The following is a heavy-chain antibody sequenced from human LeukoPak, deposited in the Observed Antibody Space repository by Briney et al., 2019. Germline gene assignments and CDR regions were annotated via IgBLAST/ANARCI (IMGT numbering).Heavy chain of an antibody. CDR1: GYTFTSYY. J-gene: IGHJ4*02. Sequence: ASVKVSCKASGYTFTSYYMHWVRQAPGQGLERMGITNPSGGSTSYAQKFQGRVSMTRGMSTSTVYMELSSLRSEDTAVYYCAREGGIDYYDSNGYSTSSFDYWGQGTLVTVSS. V-gene: IGHV1-46*01. CDR2: TNPSGGST. CDR3: AREGGIDYYDSNGYSTSSFDY. D-gene: IGHD3-22*01.